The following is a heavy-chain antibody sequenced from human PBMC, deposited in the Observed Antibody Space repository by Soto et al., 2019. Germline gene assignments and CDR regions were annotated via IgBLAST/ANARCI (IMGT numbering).Heavy chain of an antibody. CDR2: IKDKSDGGTT. J-gene: IGHJ4*02. V-gene: IGHV3-15*01. Sequence: GGSLRLSCVASGFIFRDAGMSWVRQAPGKGLEWVGRIKDKSDGGTTDYAEPVKGRFTISRDDSKNTLFLQLNSLKTEDTAVYYCSTDGFWPDDYWGQGTLVTVSS. CDR1: GFIFRDAG. CDR3: STDGFWPDDY. D-gene: IGHD3-10*01.